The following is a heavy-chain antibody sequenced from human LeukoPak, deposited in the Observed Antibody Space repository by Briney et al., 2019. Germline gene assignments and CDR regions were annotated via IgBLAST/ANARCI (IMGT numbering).Heavy chain of an antibody. V-gene: IGHV3-30*04. CDR3: ARDHGPSSGYPSDY. J-gene: IGHJ4*02. Sequence: GRSLRLSCAASGFTFSSYAMHWVRQAPGKGLEWVAVISYDGSNKYYADSVKGRFTISRDNSKNTLYLQMNSLRAEDTAVYYCARDHGPSSGYPSDYWGQGTLVTVSS. CDR2: ISYDGSNK. D-gene: IGHD3-22*01. CDR1: GFTFSSYA.